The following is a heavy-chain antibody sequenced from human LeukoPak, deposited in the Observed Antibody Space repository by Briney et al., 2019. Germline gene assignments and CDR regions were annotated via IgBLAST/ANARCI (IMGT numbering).Heavy chain of an antibody. D-gene: IGHD1-1*01. CDR1: GFTFRSHT. CDR3: ASEQLGHDAFDM. V-gene: IGHV3-21*01. CDR2: ISSSSSHI. Sequence: PGGSLRLSCAASGFTFRSHTMHWVRQAPGKGLEWVSSISSSSSHIYYADSVKGRFTISRDNAKNSLYLQMNSLRAEDTAVYYCASEQLGHDAFDMWGQGTRVTVSS. J-gene: IGHJ3*02.